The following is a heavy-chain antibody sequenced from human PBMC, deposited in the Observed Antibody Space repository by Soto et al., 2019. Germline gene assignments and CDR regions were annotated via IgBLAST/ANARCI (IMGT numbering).Heavy chain of an antibody. D-gene: IGHD3-3*01. CDR3: EREVWSCPMDV. Sequence: QVQLVESGGGVVQPGRSLRLSCAASGFTFSSYGMQWVRQAPGKGLEWVAVISYDGSNKYYADSVKGRFTISRDNSKNTRYLQMNSLRAEDTPVYYCEREVWSCPMDVWGQGTTVTVSS. J-gene: IGHJ6*02. CDR1: GFTFSSYG. V-gene: IGHV3-30*03. CDR2: ISYDGSNK.